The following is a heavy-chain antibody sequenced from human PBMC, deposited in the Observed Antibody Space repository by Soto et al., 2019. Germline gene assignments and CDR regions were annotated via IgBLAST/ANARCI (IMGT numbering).Heavy chain of an antibody. CDR3: ARAWVVVTAPDY. J-gene: IGHJ4*02. Sequence: QVQLVQSGAEEKKPGASVKVSCKASGYTFPSYAMHWVRQAPGQRLEWMGWINAGNGNTKYSQKFQGRVTITRDTSASTAYMELSSLRSEDTAVYYCARAWVVVTAPDYWGQGTLVTVSS. CDR2: INAGNGNT. CDR1: GYTFPSYA. D-gene: IGHD2-21*02. V-gene: IGHV1-3*05.